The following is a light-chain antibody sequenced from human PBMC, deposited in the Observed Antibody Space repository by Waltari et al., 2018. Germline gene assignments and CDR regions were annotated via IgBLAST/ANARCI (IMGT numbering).Light chain of an antibody. CDR3: CSYVGKNIVV. Sequence: QSALTQPASVSGSPGQPITNSCPGTSSDVWTYSLVSWYQQQAGKVPKLIIYEVRQRPSGVSPRFSGSKSGNTASLTISGLQAEDEADYYCCSYVGKNIVVFGGGTKLTVL. CDR2: EVR. V-gene: IGLV2-23*02. CDR1: SSDVWTYSL. J-gene: IGLJ2*01.